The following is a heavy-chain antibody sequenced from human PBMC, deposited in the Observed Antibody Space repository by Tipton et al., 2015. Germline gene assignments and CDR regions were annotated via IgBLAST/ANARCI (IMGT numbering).Heavy chain of an antibody. D-gene: IGHD2-8*01. CDR1: GFTVSNNY. CDR2: VYSGGAT. J-gene: IGHJ4*02. Sequence: SLRLSCAVSGFTVSNNYMAWVRQAPEKGLEWVSLVYSGGATKYADSVKGRFTISRDSSENTVYLQMNSLRVEDTAVYYCARNPTDSFGVYWGQGTLVTVSS. CDR3: ARNPTDSFGVY. V-gene: IGHV3-53*05.